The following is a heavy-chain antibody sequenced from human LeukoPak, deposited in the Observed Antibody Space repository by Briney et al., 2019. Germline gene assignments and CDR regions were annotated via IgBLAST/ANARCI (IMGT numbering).Heavy chain of an antibody. CDR2: INPNSGGT. CDR3: ARPGYSSGWYVDY. J-gene: IGHJ4*02. Sequence: ASVKVSCKASGYTFTSYYMHWVRQAPGQGLEWMGWINPNSGGTNYAQKFQGRVTMTRDTSISTAYMELSRLRSDDTAGYYCARPGYSSGWYVDYWGQGTLVTVSS. D-gene: IGHD6-19*01. V-gene: IGHV1-2*02. CDR1: GYTFTSYY.